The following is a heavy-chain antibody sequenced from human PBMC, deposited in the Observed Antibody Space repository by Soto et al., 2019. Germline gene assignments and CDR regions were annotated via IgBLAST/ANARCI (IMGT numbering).Heavy chain of an antibody. D-gene: IGHD2-2*01. CDR2: IIPILGIA. J-gene: IGHJ4*02. CDR3: ARDIVVGYYFDY. CDR1: GGTFSSYT. V-gene: IGHV1-69*02. Sequence: QVQPVQSGAEVKKPGSSVKVSCKASGGTFSSYTISWVRQAPGQGLEWMGRIIPILGIANYAQKFQGRVTITADKSTSTAYMELSSLRSEDTAVYYCARDIVVGYYFDYWGQGTLVTVSS.